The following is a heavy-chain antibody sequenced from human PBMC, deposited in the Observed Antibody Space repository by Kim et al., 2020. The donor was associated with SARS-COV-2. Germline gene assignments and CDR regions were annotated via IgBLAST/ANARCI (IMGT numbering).Heavy chain of an antibody. CDR3: ARARSDYGDRGGVDV. CDR1: GGSISSSSYY. V-gene: IGHV4-39*01. D-gene: IGHD4-17*01. J-gene: IGHJ6*02. CDR2: IYYSGST. Sequence: SETLSLTCTVSGGSISSSSYYWGWIRQPPGKGLEWIGSIYYSGSTYYNPSLKSRVTISVDTSKNQFSLKLSSVTAADTAVYYCARARSDYGDRGGVDVWGQGTTVTVSS.